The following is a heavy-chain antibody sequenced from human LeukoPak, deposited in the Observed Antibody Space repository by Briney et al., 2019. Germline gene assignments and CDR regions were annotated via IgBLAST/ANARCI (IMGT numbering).Heavy chain of an antibody. Sequence: GASVKVSCKASGYTFTSYDINWVRQATGQGLEWMGWMNPNSGNTGYAQKFQGRVTMTRNTSISTAYMELSSLRSEDTAVYYCARGHTAMSNDAFDIWGQGTMVTVSS. D-gene: IGHD5-18*01. CDR1: GYTFTSYD. CDR3: ARGHTAMSNDAFDI. CDR2: MNPNSGNT. J-gene: IGHJ3*02. V-gene: IGHV1-8*01.